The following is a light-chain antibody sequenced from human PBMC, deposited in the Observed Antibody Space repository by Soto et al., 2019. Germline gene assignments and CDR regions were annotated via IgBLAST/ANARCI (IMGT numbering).Light chain of an antibody. Sequence: QSALTQPPSASGSPGQSVTISCTGTSGDIGGYDYASWYQQHPGKAPKLMIYEVTKRPLGVPDRFSGSKSGNTASLTVSGLQAEDEADYYCSSYAGSNNPYVFGTGTKLTVL. CDR3: SSYAGSNNPYV. V-gene: IGLV2-8*01. CDR2: EVT. J-gene: IGLJ1*01. CDR1: SGDIGGYDY.